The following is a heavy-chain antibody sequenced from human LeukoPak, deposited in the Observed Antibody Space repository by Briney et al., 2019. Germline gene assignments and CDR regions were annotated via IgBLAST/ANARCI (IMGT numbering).Heavy chain of an antibody. Sequence: PGGSLTLSCPASGFTFSSYATSWVRQAPGKVLEWVSAISGSGGRTYYADSVNGRYTISRDNSKSPMYLQMNSMRAEDTAVYYCAKSIRGLLWFGEPAFDAFDIWGQGTMVTVSS. D-gene: IGHD3-10*01. CDR2: ISGSGGRT. J-gene: IGHJ3*02. CDR3: AKSIRGLLWFGEPAFDAFDI. CDR1: GFTFSSYA. V-gene: IGHV3-23*01.